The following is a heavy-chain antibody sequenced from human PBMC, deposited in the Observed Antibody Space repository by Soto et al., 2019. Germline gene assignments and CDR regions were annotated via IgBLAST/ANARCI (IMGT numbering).Heavy chain of an antibody. CDR1: GGSISSYY. Sequence: SETLSLTCTVSGGSISSYYWSWIRQPPGKGLEWIGYIYYSGSTNYNPSLKSRVTISVDTSKNQFSLKLSSVTAADTAVYYCASHYDILTGYYHPFDYWGQGTLVTV. V-gene: IGHV4-59*01. CDR3: ASHYDILTGYYHPFDY. D-gene: IGHD3-9*01. CDR2: IYYSGST. J-gene: IGHJ4*02.